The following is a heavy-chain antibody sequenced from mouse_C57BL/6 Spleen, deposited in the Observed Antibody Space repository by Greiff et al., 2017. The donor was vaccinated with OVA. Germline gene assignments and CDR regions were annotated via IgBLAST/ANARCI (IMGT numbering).Heavy chain of an antibody. Sequence: DVQLQESGGGLVQPGGSMKLSCVASGFTFSNYWMNWVRQSPEKGLEWVAQIRLKSDNYATHYAESVKGRFTISRDDSKSSVHLQMNNLRAEDTGIYYCTRLPDYWGQGTTLTVSS. CDR2: IRLKSDNYAT. V-gene: IGHV6-3*01. CDR1: GFTFSNYW. CDR3: TRLPDY. J-gene: IGHJ2*01.